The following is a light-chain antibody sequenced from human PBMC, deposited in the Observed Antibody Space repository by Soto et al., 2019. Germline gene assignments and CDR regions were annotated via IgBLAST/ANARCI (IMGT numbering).Light chain of an antibody. Sequence: QSVLTQPPSVSGAPGQRVTISCTGSNSNIGGGYDVHWYQQLPRTAPKLIIRTNNFRPSGVPYRFSGSKSGPSASLVITGLRAEDEADYYCQSFDISLMNWVFGGGTKLTVL. V-gene: IGLV1-40*01. CDR1: NSNIGGGYD. J-gene: IGLJ3*02. CDR3: QSFDISLMNWV. CDR2: TNN.